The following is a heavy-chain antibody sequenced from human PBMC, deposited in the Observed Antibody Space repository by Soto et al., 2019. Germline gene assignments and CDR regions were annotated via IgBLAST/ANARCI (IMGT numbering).Heavy chain of an antibody. Sequence: ASETLSLTCTVSGGSISSSSYYWGWIRQPPGKGLEWIGSIYYSGSTYYNPSLKSRVTIPVDTSKNQFSLKLSSVTAADTAVYYCARQLPRFGELFHFDYWGQGTLVTVSS. CDR2: IYYSGST. CDR3: ARQLPRFGELFHFDY. V-gene: IGHV4-39*01. J-gene: IGHJ4*02. D-gene: IGHD3-10*01. CDR1: GGSISSSSYY.